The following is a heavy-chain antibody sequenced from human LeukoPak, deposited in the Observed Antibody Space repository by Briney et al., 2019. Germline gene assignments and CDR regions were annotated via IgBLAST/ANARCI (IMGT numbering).Heavy chain of an antibody. CDR2: ISSSRGSM. CDR3: ARAADGSTWFDP. Sequence: AGSLRLSCAASGLTFSSYSMNWVRQAPGKGLEWSSYISSSRGSMFYADSVKGRFTISRDNAKNSLYLQMNSLRVDDTAVYYCARAADGSTWFDPWGQGTLVTVSS. CDR1: GLTFSSYS. J-gene: IGHJ5*02. D-gene: IGHD5-24*01. V-gene: IGHV3-48*01.